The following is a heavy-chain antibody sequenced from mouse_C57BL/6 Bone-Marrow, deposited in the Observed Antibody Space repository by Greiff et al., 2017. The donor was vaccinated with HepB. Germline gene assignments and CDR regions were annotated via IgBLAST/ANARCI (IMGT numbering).Heavy chain of an antibody. CDR3: TRSENEDY. CDR1: GYTFTDYE. V-gene: IGHV1-15*01. J-gene: IGHJ2*01. CDR2: IDPETGGN. Sequence: VQLQESGAELVRPGASVTLSCKASGYTFTDYEMHWVKQTPVHGLEWIGAIDPETGGNAYNQKFKGKAILTADKSSSTAYMELRSLTSEDSAVYYCTRSENEDYWGQGTTLTVSS.